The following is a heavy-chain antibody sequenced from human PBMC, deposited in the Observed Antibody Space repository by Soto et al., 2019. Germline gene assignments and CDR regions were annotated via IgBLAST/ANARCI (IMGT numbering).Heavy chain of an antibody. V-gene: IGHV1-18*01. CDR1: GYTFTNYD. CDR3: ARGYYYGSGRPTPGGMDV. J-gene: IGHJ6*02. Sequence: QVHLVQSGAEVKNPGASVKVSCKASGYTFTNYDINWVRQAPGQGLEWMGWISTYTGNTNYAQKLQGRVTMTTDTSTSTAYMALKSLRADDTAVYYCARGYYYGSGRPTPGGMDVWGQGTTVTVSS. D-gene: IGHD3-10*01. CDR2: ISTYTGNT.